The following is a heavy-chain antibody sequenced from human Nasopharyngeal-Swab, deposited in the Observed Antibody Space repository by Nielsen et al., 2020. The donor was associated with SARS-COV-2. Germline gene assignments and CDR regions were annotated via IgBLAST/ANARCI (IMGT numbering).Heavy chain of an antibody. D-gene: IGHD6-13*01. CDR3: ARESIAAAGPGMDV. CDR1: GFIFSSYW. Sequence: GESLKISCATSGFIFSSYWMHWGRQAPGKGLVWVSRIKSDGSSTSYADSVKGRFTISRDNAKNTLFLQMNSLRAEDTAVYYCARESIAAAGPGMDVWGQGTTVTVSS. CDR2: IKSDGSST. V-gene: IGHV3-74*01. J-gene: IGHJ6*02.